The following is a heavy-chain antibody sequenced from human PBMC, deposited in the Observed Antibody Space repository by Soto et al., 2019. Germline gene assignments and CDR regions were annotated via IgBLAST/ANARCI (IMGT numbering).Heavy chain of an antibody. J-gene: IGHJ6*02. Sequence: GASVKVSCKASGYTFTSYGISWVRQAPGQGLEWMGWISAYNGNTNYAQKLQGRVTMTTDTSTSTAYMELRSLRSDDTAVYYCARDKSRGDILTGYYYYYYYYGMDVWGQGTTVTVS. D-gene: IGHD3-9*01. CDR2: ISAYNGNT. V-gene: IGHV1-18*04. CDR1: GYTFTSYG. CDR3: ARDKSRGDILTGYYYYYYYYGMDV.